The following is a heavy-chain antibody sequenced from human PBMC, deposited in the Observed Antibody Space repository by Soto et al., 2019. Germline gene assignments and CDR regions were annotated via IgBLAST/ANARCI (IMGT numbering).Heavy chain of an antibody. CDR1: GYTFTNYD. D-gene: IGHD2-2*01. V-gene: IGHV1-8*01. CDR3: ARGLEPPLFTSNSCYSAGLFPH. J-gene: IGHJ1*01. Sequence: ASVKVSCKASGYTFTNYDINWVRQATGQGLEWMGWMNPNSGNTGYAQKFQGRVTMTRNTSINTAYMELSSLGSEDTAVYYCARGLEPPLFTSNSCYSAGLFPHRAQGT. CDR2: MNPNSGNT.